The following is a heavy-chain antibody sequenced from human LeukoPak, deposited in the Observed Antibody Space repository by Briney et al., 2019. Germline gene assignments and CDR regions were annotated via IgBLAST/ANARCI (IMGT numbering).Heavy chain of an antibody. CDR1: GGSIGSSSNY. D-gene: IGHD6-19*01. V-gene: IGHV4-39*01. J-gene: IGHJ5*02. CDR2: IYYSGST. Sequence: SETLSLTCTVSGGSIGSSSNYWGWIRQPPGKGLEWIGSIYYSGSTYYNPSLKSRVTISVDTSKNQFSLKLSSVTAADTAVYYCARATRNGGSGWPLFDPWGQGTLVTVSS. CDR3: ARATRNGGSGWPLFDP.